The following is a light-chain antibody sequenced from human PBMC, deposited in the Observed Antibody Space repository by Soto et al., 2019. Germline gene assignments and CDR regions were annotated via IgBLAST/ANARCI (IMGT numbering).Light chain of an antibody. J-gene: IGKJ5*01. Sequence: DIQMTQSPSSLSASVGDRVTITCRASQSISNYLNWYQQKPGRAPKLLIYAASSLQSGVPSRFTGSVSGTDFTLTISSLQPEDFATYYCQQSYSTLSITFGQGTRLEIK. CDR1: QSISNY. CDR2: AAS. CDR3: QQSYSTLSIT. V-gene: IGKV1-39*01.